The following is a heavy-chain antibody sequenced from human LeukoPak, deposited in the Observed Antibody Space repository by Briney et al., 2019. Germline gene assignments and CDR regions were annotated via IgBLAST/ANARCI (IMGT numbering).Heavy chain of an antibody. V-gene: IGHV3-23*01. D-gene: IGHD2-8*02. J-gene: IGHJ5*02. Sequence: GGSLRLSCEASGFTFSTFAMIWVRQPPGKGLEWVSSIFPSGGEIHYADSVRGRFTISRDNSKSTLSLQMNSLRAEDTAIYYCATYRQVLLPFKSWGQGTLVTVSS. CDR2: IFPSGGEI. CDR3: ATYRQVLLPFKS. CDR1: GFTFSTFA.